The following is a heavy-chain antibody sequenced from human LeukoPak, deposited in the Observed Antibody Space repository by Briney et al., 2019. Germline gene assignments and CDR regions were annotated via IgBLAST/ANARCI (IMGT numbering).Heavy chain of an antibody. CDR3: ATSSWWYYFDY. CDR2: ISYDGSNK. D-gene: IGHD6-13*01. CDR1: GFTFSSYG. V-gene: IGHV3-30*03. Sequence: GGSLRRSCAASGFTFSSYGMHWVRQAPGKGLEWVAVISYDGSNKYYADSVKGRFTISRDNSKNTLYLQMNSLRAEDTAVYYCATSSWWYYFDYWGQGTLVTVSS. J-gene: IGHJ4*02.